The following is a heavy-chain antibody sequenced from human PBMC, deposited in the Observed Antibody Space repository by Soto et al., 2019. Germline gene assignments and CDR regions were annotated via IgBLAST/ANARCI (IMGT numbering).Heavy chain of an antibody. CDR1: GFTFCSFA. J-gene: IGHJ4*02. V-gene: IGHV3-23*01. CDR2: ISDSGGSI. CDR3: AKVSSAWYAGFFDL. Sequence: GGSLRLSCAASGFTFCSFAMRWFRQAPGKGLEWVSAISDSGGSIYYADSVKGRFTISRDNSMNTLYLRMNTLRAEDTAVYYCAKVSSAWYAGFFDLWGQGTLVTVSS. D-gene: IGHD2-8*01.